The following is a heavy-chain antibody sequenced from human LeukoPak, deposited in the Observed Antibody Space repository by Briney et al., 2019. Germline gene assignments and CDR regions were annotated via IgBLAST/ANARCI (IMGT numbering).Heavy chain of an antibody. CDR3: ASSCSSTSCYNHYYYYGMDV. J-gene: IGHJ6*02. D-gene: IGHD2-2*02. V-gene: IGHV1-46*01. CDR1: GYSFTIYY. Sequence: ASVTVSCTASGYSFTIYYMHWVRLDPGQGLEWMGIINPNGGSTSYAQKFQGRVTMTRDTSTSTVYMELSSLRSEDTAVYYCASSCSSTSCYNHYYYYGMDVWGQGTTVTVSS. CDR2: INPNGGST.